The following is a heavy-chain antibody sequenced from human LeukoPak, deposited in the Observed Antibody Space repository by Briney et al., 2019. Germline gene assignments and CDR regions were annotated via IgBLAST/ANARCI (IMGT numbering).Heavy chain of an antibody. CDR1: GFTFSSYG. D-gene: IGHD3-16*01. J-gene: IGHJ6*02. V-gene: IGHV3-30*18. CDR3: AKDMNTSGYYGMDV. CDR2: ISYDGSNK. Sequence: PGGSLRLSCAASGFTFSSYGMHWVRQAPGKGLERVAVISYDGSNKYYADSVKGRFTISRDNSKNTLYLQMNSLRAEDTAVYYSAKDMNTSGYYGMDVWGQGTTVTVSS.